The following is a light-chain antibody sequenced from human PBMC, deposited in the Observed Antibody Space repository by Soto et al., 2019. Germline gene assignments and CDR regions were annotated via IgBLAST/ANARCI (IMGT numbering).Light chain of an antibody. CDR2: DVS. CDR3: SSYKSSSYTSSSTLYV. CDR1: SNDVGGYNY. J-gene: IGLJ1*01. Sequence: QSALTQPASVSGSPGQSITISCTGTSNDVGGYNYVSWYQQYPGKAPKLMIYDVSNRPSGVSNRFSGSKSGNTASLTISGLQAEDEADYSCSSYKSSSYTSSSTLYVFGTGTKLTVL. V-gene: IGLV2-14*01.